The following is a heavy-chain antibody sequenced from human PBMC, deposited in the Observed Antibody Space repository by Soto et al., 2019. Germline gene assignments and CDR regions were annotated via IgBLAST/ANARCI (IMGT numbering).Heavy chain of an antibody. D-gene: IGHD3-22*01. CDR1: GFTFSSYS. CDR3: ASASTFDSSGYYWVFDGPQFDY. Sequence: PGGSLRLSCAASGFTFSSYSMNWVRQAPGKGLEWVSSISSSSSYIYYADSVKGRFTISRDNAKNSLYLQMNSLRAEDTAMYYCASASTFDSSGYYWVFDGPQFDYWGQGTLVTVSS. V-gene: IGHV3-21*04. CDR2: ISSSSSYI. J-gene: IGHJ4*02.